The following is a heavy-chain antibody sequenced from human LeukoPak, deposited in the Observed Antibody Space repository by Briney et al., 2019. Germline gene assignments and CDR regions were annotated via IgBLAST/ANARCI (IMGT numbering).Heavy chain of an antibody. CDR2: INPTGGST. J-gene: IGHJ5*02. CDR1: GYTFTSYY. CDR3: ARGPYCSGGSCYISWFDP. D-gene: IGHD2-15*01. V-gene: IGHV1-46*01. Sequence: ASVKVSCKASGYTFTSYYMHWVRQAPGQGLEWMGLINPTGGSTGYAQKFQGRVTITADKSTSTAYMELSSLRSEDTAVYYCARGPYCSGGSCYISWFDPWGQGTLVTVSS.